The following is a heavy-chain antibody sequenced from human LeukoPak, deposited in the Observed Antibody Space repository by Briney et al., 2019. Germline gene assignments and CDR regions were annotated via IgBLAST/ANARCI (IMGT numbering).Heavy chain of an antibody. Sequence: PSETLSLTCAVYGGSFSGYYWSWIRQPPGKGLEWIGEINHSGSTNYNPSLKSRVTISVDTSKNQFSLKLSSVTAVDTAVYYCARVGSGWLIDCWGQGTLVTVSS. J-gene: IGHJ4*02. CDR1: GGSFSGYY. CDR3: ARVGSGWLIDC. CDR2: INHSGST. D-gene: IGHD6-19*01. V-gene: IGHV4-34*01.